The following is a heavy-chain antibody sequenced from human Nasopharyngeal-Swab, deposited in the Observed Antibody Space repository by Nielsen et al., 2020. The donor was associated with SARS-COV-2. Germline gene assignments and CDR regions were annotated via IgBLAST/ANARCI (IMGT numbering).Heavy chain of an antibody. V-gene: IGHV4-31*03. Sequence: LRLSCTVSGGSISSGGYYWSWIRQHPGKGLEWIGYIYYSGSTYYNPSLKSRVTISVDTSKNQFSLKLSSVTAADTAVYYCARWGNSSSWYYFDYWGQGTLVTVSS. CDR3: ARWGNSSSWYYFDY. J-gene: IGHJ4*02. D-gene: IGHD6-13*01. CDR1: GGSISSGGYY. CDR2: IYYSGST.